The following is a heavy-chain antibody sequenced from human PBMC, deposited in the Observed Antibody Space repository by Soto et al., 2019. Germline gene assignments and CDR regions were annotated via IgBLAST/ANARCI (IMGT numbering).Heavy chain of an antibody. CDR2: ISTGSDAK. D-gene: IGHD5-18*01. CDR3: ARGIQLWLGSGFDY. J-gene: IGHJ4*02. Sequence: GGSLRLSCAASAFIFSDYSMNWVRQAPGKGLEWISYISTGSDAKYYVDSVKGRFTISRDNAKNSLYLQMSSLRDEDTAVYFCARGIQLWLGSGFDYWGQGTLVTVSS. CDR1: AFIFSDYS. V-gene: IGHV3-48*02.